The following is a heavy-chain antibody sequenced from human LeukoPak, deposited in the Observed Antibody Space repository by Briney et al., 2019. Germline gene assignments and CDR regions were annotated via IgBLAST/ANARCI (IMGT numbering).Heavy chain of an antibody. CDR1: GFTFDDFA. CDR3: ARDGYYYYMDV. Sequence: GGSLRLSCAASGFTFDDFAMHWVRQAPGKGLEWVSGISWNSNSIAYADSVKGRFTISRDNAKNSLYLQMNSLRAEDTAVYYCARDGYYYYMDVWGKGTTVTVSS. J-gene: IGHJ6*03. CDR2: ISWNSNSI. V-gene: IGHV3-9*01.